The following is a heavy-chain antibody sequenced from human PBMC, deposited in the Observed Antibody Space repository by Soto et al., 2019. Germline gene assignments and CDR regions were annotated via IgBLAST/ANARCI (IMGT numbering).Heavy chain of an antibody. V-gene: IGHV1-46*01. CDR3: ARIRDYDILTGYYYYGMDV. D-gene: IGHD3-9*01. J-gene: IGHJ6*02. Sequence: ASVKVSCKASGYTFTSYYMHWVRQAPGQGLEWMGIINPSGGSTSYAQKFQGRVTMTRDTSTSTVYMELSSLRSEDTAVYYCARIRDYDILTGYYYYGMDVWGQGTTVTVSS. CDR1: GYTFTSYY. CDR2: INPSGGST.